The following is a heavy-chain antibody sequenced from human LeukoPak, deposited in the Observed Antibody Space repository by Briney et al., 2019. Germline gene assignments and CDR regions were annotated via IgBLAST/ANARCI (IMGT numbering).Heavy chain of an antibody. J-gene: IGHJ3*02. Sequence: PGGSLRLSCAASGFTFDDYGMSWVRQAPGEWLEWVSCINWNVGSTGYADSVKGRFTISRDNAKKSLYLQMNSLRAEDTALYYCARTSLSSGYQDAFDIWGQGTMVTVSS. D-gene: IGHD3-22*01. CDR1: GFTFDDYG. V-gene: IGHV3-20*04. CDR3: ARTSLSSGYQDAFDI. CDR2: INWNVGST.